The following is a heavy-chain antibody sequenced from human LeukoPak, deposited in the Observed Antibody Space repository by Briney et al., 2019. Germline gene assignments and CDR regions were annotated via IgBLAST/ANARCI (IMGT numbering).Heavy chain of an antibody. J-gene: IGHJ4*02. V-gene: IGHV5-51*01. CDR2: VYPGDSDT. CDR1: GYSFTNYW. D-gene: IGHD6-19*01. Sequence: GESLKISCKGSGYSFTNYWIGWVRQMPGKGLEWMGIVYPGDSDTRYSPSFQGQVTISADKSISTAYLQWSSLKASDTAMYYCARVMGSGWTLYYFDYWGQGTLVTVS. CDR3: ARVMGSGWTLYYFDY.